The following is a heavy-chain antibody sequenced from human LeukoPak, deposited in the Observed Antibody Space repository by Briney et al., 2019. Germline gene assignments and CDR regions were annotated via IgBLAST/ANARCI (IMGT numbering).Heavy chain of an antibody. V-gene: IGHV3-7*01. J-gene: IGHJ4*02. CDR2: IKQDGSEK. D-gene: IGHD1-26*01. Sequence: PGGSLRLSCAASGITFSSHWMTWVRQAAGKGLEWVANIKQDGSEKYYVDSVKGRFTISRDNAKNSLYLQMNSLRAEDTAVYYCAKDLGDSGPTPDSDYWGQGTLVTVSS. CDR1: GITFSSHW. CDR3: AKDLGDSGPTPDSDY.